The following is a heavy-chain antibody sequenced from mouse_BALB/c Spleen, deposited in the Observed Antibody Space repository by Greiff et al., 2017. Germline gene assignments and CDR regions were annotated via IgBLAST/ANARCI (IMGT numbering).Heavy chain of an antibody. CDR3: ARGRDFDD. J-gene: IGHJ2*01. CDR1: GFTFSSFG. Sequence: EVKLVESGGGLVQPGGSRKLSCAASGFTFSSFGMHWVRQAPEKGLEWVAYISSGSSTIYYADTVKGRFTISRDNPKNTLFLQMTSLRSEDTAMYYCARGRDFDDWGQGTTLTVSS. CDR2: ISSGSSTI. V-gene: IGHV5-17*02.